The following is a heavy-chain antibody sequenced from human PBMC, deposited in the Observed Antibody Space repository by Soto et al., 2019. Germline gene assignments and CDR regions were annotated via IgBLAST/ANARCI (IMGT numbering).Heavy chain of an antibody. CDR3: ARVRVRIAVAGTSYGLDV. CDR2: INAGNGNT. Sequence: ASVKVSCKASGYTFTSYAMHWVRQAPGQRLEWMGWINAGNGNTKYSQKFQGRVTITRDTSASTAYMELSSLRSEDTAVYYCARVRVRIAVAGTSYGLDVWGQGTTVTVSS. J-gene: IGHJ6*02. D-gene: IGHD6-19*01. CDR1: GYTFTSYA. V-gene: IGHV1-3*01.